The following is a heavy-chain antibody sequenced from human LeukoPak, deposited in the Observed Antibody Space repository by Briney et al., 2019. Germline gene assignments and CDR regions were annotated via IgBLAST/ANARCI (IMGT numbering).Heavy chain of an antibody. CDR1: GGSISSGGYS. Sequence: SETLSLTCAVSGGSISSGGYSWSWIRQPPGKGLEWIGYIYHSGSTYYNPSLKSRVTISVDRSKNQFSLKLSSVPAADTAVYYCARGRGGIYCSSTSCYTGLYYFDYWGQGTLVTVSS. D-gene: IGHD2-2*02. J-gene: IGHJ4*02. CDR2: IYHSGST. V-gene: IGHV4-30-2*01. CDR3: ARGRGGIYCSSTSCYTGLYYFDY.